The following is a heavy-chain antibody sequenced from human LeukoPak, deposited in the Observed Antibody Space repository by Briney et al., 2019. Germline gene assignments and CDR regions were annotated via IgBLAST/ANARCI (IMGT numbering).Heavy chain of an antibody. J-gene: IGHJ6*02. CDR1: GFTFSSYA. CDR2: ISGSGGST. Sequence: GGSLRLSCAASGFTFSSYAMSWVRQAPGKGLEWVSAISGSGGSTYYADSVKGRFTISRANSKHTLYLQMNSLRAEDTAVYYCGVVAATIGYYGMDVWGQATTVTDSS. D-gene: IGHD2-15*01. CDR3: GVVAATIGYYGMDV. V-gene: IGHV3-23*01.